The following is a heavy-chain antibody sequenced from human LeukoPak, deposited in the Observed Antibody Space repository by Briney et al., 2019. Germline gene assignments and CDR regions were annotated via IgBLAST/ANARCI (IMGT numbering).Heavy chain of an antibody. CDR1: GFTFSSYW. J-gene: IGHJ5*02. Sequence: QSGGSLRLSCAASGFTFSSYWMSWVRQAPGKGLEWVANIKQDGSEKYYVDSVKGRFTISRDNAKNSLYLQMNSLRVEDSAVYYCATDLIHYYASGAKTWGQGTLVTVSS. CDR3: ATDLIHYYASGAKT. D-gene: IGHD3-10*01. V-gene: IGHV3-7*01. CDR2: IKQDGSEK.